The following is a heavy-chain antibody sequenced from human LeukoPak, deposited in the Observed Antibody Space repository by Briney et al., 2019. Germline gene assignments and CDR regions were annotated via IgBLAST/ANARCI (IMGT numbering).Heavy chain of an antibody. Sequence: SETLSLTCTVSGGSISSYYWSWIRQPPGKGLEWIGYIYYSGSTNYNPSLKSRVTISVDTSKNQFSLKLSSVTAADTAVYYCARGLRVRTFGELSWYIDVWGKGTTVIVSS. CDR2: IYYSGST. V-gene: IGHV4-59*01. J-gene: IGHJ6*03. D-gene: IGHD3-3*01. CDR3: ARGLRVRTFGELSWYIDV. CDR1: GGSISSYY.